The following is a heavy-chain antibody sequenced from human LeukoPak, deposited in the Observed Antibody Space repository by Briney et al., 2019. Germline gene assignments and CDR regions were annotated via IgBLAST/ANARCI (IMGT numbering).Heavy chain of an antibody. D-gene: IGHD3-22*01. CDR2: INTDGSST. CDR3: VVWGEDSSGHRFDH. V-gene: IGHV3-74*01. Sequence: PGVSLRLSCAASGFTFNSYWMHRVRQAPGKGLLWVSRINTDGSSTHYADSVKGRLTISRDNAKNMLYLQMNGLRAEDTAVYYCVVWGEDSSGHRFDHWGQGTLVTVSS. J-gene: IGHJ4*02. CDR1: GFTFNSYW.